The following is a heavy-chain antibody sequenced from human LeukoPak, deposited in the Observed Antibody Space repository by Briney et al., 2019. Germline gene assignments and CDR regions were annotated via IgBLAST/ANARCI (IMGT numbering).Heavy chain of an antibody. CDR2: IYYSGST. CDR1: GGSISSYY. D-gene: IGHD5-18*01. Sequence: TSETLSLTCTVSGGSISSYYWSWIRQPPGTGLEWIGYIYYSGSTNYNPSLKSRVTISVDTSKNQFSLKLSSVTAADTAVYYCARADSYGLYGMDVWGQGTTVTVSS. J-gene: IGHJ6*02. CDR3: ARADSYGLYGMDV. V-gene: IGHV4-59*01.